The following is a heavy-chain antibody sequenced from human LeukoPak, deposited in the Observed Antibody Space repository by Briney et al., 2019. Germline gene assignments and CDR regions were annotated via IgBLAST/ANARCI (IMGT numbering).Heavy chain of an antibody. Sequence: GGSLRLSCAASGFTFSSYAMSWVRQAPGKGLEWVSAIRGSGGSTYYADSVKGRFTISRDNSKNTLYLQMNSLRAEDTAVYYCAQSVQWLVTAPPVYWGQGTLVTVSS. CDR1: GFTFSSYA. CDR3: AQSVQWLVTAPPVY. D-gene: IGHD6-19*01. J-gene: IGHJ4*02. CDR2: IRGSGGST. V-gene: IGHV3-23*01.